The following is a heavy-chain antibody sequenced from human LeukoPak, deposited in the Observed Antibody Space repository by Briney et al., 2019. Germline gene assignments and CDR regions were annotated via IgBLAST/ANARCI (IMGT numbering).Heavy chain of an antibody. J-gene: IGHJ6*03. CDR3: ARDPAAAAGSDPYYHYYYIDV. Sequence: ASVKVSCKASAYTFTSYDINWVRQATGQGLEWMGWINPNSGGTNYAQKFQGRVTMTRDTSISAAYMELSRLRSDDTAVYYCARDPAAAAGSDPYYHYYYIDVWGKGTTVTVSS. CDR1: AYTFTSYD. D-gene: IGHD6-13*01. CDR2: INPNSGGT. V-gene: IGHV1-2*02.